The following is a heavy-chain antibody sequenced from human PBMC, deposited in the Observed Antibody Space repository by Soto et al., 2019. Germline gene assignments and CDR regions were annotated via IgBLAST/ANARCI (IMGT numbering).Heavy chain of an antibody. Sequence: PSETLSLTCAFSGGSISSGGYSWSWIRQPPGKGLEWIGYIYHSGSTYYNPSLKSRVTTSVDRSKNQFSLKLSSVTAADTAVYYFFDYCGNPGDRYASRGQGTLVIVSS. J-gene: IGHJ4*02. CDR3: FDYCGNPGDRYAS. V-gene: IGHV4-30-2*01. D-gene: IGHD4-17*01. CDR1: GGSISSGGYS. CDR2: IYHSGST.